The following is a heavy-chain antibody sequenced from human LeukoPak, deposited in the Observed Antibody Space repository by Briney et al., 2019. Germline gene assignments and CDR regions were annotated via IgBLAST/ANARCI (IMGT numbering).Heavy chain of an antibody. CDR1: GGSFSGYY. CDR3: ARRGHAGGFDY. Sequence: SETLSLTCAVYGGSFSGYYWSWIRQPPGKGLEWIGEINHSGSTNYNPSLKSRGTISVDTSKNQLSLKLSSVTAADTAVYYCARRGHAGGFDYWGQGTLVTVSS. D-gene: IGHD6-13*01. V-gene: IGHV4-34*01. J-gene: IGHJ4*02. CDR2: INHSGST.